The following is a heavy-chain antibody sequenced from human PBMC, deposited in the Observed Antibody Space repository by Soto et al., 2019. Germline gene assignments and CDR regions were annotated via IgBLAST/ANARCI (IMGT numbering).Heavy chain of an antibody. D-gene: IGHD2-15*01. CDR2: ISGNGGNT. CDR1: GFTFSNYA. J-gene: IGHJ5*02. CDR3: ARSEGVADIVWFDP. Sequence: EVQLLESGGALVQPGWSLRLSCAASGFTFSNYAMTWVRQAPGKGLEWVAGISGNGGNTHHADSVKGRFTISRENSQNTVFLQMISQRVDDPAQYYCARSEGVADIVWFDPWSKGTPVTGSS. V-gene: IGHV3-23*01.